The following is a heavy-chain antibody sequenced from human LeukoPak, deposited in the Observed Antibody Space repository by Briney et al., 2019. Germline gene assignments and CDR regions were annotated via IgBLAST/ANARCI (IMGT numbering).Heavy chain of an antibody. CDR1: GYTLTELS. CDR3: ATEGLHAPRYYYYMDV. Sequence: ASVKVSCKVSGYTLTELSMHWVRQAPGKGLEWRGGFDPEDGETIYAQKFQGRVTMTEDTSTDTAYMELSSLRSEDTAVYYCATEGLHAPRYYYYMDVSGKGTTVTVSS. CDR2: FDPEDGET. V-gene: IGHV1-24*01. D-gene: IGHD5/OR15-5a*01. J-gene: IGHJ6*03.